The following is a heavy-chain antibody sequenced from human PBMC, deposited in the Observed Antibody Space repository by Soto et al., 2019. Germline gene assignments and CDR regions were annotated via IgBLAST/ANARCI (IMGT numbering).Heavy chain of an antibody. Sequence: QVQLVQSGAEVKKPGSSVKVSCKASGGTFSSYAISWVRQAPGQGLEWMGGIIPIFGTANYAQKFQGRVTITADESTSTAYMELSSLRSEDTAVYYCARDPDCRRTTCSGGDYGLDAWGHGTTVTVTS. J-gene: IGHJ6*02. D-gene: IGHD2-2*01. CDR2: IIPIFGTA. V-gene: IGHV1-69*01. CDR3: ARDPDCRRTTCSGGDYGLDA. CDR1: GGTFSSYA.